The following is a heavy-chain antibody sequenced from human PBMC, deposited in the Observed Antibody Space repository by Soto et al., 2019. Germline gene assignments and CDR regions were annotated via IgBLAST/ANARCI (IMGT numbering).Heavy chain of an antibody. CDR3: ARDFLPYRRAGASYYNYMVV. Sequence: GASVNVSCKASGYTFTSYYMHWVLQAPGQGLEWMGMIIPILGIASYAQKFQGRVTITADTSTSTAYMELSSLRSEDTAVYYCARDFLPYRRAGASYYNYMVVWRNGTTITVSS. CDR2: IIPILGIA. CDR1: GYTFTSYY. J-gene: IGHJ6*03. V-gene: IGHV1-69*04. D-gene: IGHD6-13*01.